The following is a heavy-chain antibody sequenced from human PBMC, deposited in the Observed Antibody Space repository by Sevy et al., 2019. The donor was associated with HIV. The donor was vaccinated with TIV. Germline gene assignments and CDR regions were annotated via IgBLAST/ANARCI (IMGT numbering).Heavy chain of an antibody. V-gene: IGHV3-11*01. D-gene: IGHD3-10*01. CDR2: ISSSGSTI. J-gene: IGHJ4*02. CDR3: ASYKGVNPLWFGGALDY. Sequence: GGSLRLSCAASGFTFSDYYMSWIRQAPGKGLEWVSYISSSGSTIYYADSVKGRFTISRDNAKNSLYLQMNSLRAEDTAVYYCASYKGVNPLWFGGALDYWGQGTLVTVSS. CDR1: GFTFSDYY.